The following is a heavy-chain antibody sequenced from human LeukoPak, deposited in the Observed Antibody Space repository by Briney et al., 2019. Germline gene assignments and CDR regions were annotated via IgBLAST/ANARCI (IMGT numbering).Heavy chain of an antibody. CDR1: GFVFRTYG. Sequence: PGGSLRLSCAASGFVFRTYGMYWVRQAPGKGLEWVALIRYDGSDKDYADSVKGRFTISRDNAKNSLYLQMNSLRAEDTAVYYCARALADYDYGGQWGQGTLVTVSS. CDR2: IRYDGSDK. J-gene: IGHJ4*02. D-gene: IGHD4-23*01. V-gene: IGHV3-30*02. CDR3: ARALADYDYGGQ.